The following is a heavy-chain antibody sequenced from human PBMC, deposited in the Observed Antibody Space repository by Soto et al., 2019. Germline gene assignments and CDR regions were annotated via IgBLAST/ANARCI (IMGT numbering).Heavy chain of an antibody. D-gene: IGHD3-22*01. CDR2: ISSSSSTI. J-gene: IGHJ6*02. V-gene: IGHV3-48*02. CDR3: ARDLVRSSGYYPPVGMDV. Sequence: GGSLRLSCAASGFTFSSYSMNWVRQAPGKGLEWVSYISSSSSTIYYADSVKGRFTISRDNAKNSLYLQMNSLRDEDTAVYYCARDLVRSSGYYPPVGMDVWGQGTTVTVSS. CDR1: GFTFSSYS.